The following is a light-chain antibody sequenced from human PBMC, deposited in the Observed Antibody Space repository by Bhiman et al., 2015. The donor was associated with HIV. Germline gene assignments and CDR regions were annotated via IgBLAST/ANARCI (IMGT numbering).Light chain of an antibody. CDR2: KDT. Sequence: SYELTQAPSMSVSPGQTARIICTGDSLSKQYAYWYQQRPGQAPLLLIYKDTERPSGIPERFSGSSSGTTVTLTIARVQAEDEAEYFCQSADNSGVVVFGGGTKLSVL. CDR1: SLSKQY. J-gene: IGLJ2*01. CDR3: QSADNSGVVV. V-gene: IGLV3-25*03.